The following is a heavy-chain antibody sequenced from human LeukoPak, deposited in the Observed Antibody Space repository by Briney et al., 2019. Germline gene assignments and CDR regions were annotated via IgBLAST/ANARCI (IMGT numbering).Heavy chain of an antibody. CDR3: ASLLAGREDPFDY. Sequence: ASVKVSCKASGGTFSSYAISWVRQAPGQGLEWMGRIIPILGIANYAQKFQGRVTITADKSTSTAYMELSSLRSGDTAVYYCASLLAGREDPFDYWGQGTLVTVSS. D-gene: IGHD6-19*01. CDR1: GGTFSSYA. V-gene: IGHV1-69*04. J-gene: IGHJ4*02. CDR2: IIPILGIA.